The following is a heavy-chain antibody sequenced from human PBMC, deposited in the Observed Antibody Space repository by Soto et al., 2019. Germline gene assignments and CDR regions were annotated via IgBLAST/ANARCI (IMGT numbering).Heavy chain of an antibody. CDR1: GDTFSGYP. Sequence: QVQLVQSGAELKKPGSSVKVSCKASGDTFSGYPINWVRQAPGEGLEWMGRIIPVFGTTNDAQRFEGRVTFTADESTNTAYLELRGLLSEDTAVYYCATDGGFGEIKXWGPGTLXXV. J-gene: IGHJ4*02. CDR2: IIPVFGTT. V-gene: IGHV1-69*18. CDR3: ATDGGFGEIKX. D-gene: IGHD3-10*01.